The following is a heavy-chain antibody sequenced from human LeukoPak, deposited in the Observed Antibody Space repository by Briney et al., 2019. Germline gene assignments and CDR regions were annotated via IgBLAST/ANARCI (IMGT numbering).Heavy chain of an antibody. J-gene: IGHJ5*02. CDR1: GYTFTSYG. V-gene: IGHV1-18*01. CDR2: ISAYNGNT. CDR3: ARGTIFGVSYSGWFDP. Sequence: GASVTVSCKASGYTFTSYGISWVRQAPGQGLEWMGWISAYNGNTNYAQKLQGRVTMTTDTSTSTAYMELRSLRSDDTAVYYCARGTIFGVSYSGWFDPWGQGTLVTVSS. D-gene: IGHD3-3*01.